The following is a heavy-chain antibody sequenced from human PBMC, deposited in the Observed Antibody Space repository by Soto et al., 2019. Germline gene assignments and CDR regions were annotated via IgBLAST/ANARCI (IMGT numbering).Heavy chain of an antibody. V-gene: IGHV3-33*01. Sequence: QVQLVESGGGVVQPGRSLRLSCAASGFTFSSYDMHWVRQAPGKGLEWVAVIWYDARNKYYADAVKSRFTISRDNSKNTLYLQMHSLRDDDTDVFYCARECACYSTGGYPRGRFDYWGQGTLVTVSS. CDR2: IWYDARNK. CDR3: ARECACYSTGGYPRGRFDY. J-gene: IGHJ4*02. CDR1: GFTFSSYD. D-gene: IGHD6-19*01.